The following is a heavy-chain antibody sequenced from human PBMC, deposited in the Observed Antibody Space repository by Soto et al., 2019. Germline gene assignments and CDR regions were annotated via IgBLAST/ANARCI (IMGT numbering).Heavy chain of an antibody. V-gene: IGHV1-69*01. CDR1: GGTFSSYA. Sequence: QVQLVQSGAEVKKPGSSVKVSCNASGGTFSSYAISWVRQAPGQGLEWMGGIIPIFGTANYAQKFQGRVTITADESTSTAYMELSSLRSEDTAVYYCARDRRRQQLATRWFDPWGQGTLVTVSS. CDR2: IIPIFGTA. D-gene: IGHD6-13*01. CDR3: ARDRRRQQLATRWFDP. J-gene: IGHJ5*02.